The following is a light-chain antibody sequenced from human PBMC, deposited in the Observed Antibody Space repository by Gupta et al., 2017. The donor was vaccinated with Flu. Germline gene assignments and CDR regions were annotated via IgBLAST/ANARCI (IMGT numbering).Light chain of an antibody. V-gene: IGLV1-47*01. CDR2: RNN. CDR1: SSNIGSNF. Sequence: SGGSSNIGSNFVYWYQQVPGTAPKLLIFRNNQRPSGVPDRFSGSKSGTSASLAISGLRSEDEADYYCAAWDDSLSGLVVFGGATKLTVL. J-gene: IGLJ2*01. CDR3: AAWDDSLSGLVV.